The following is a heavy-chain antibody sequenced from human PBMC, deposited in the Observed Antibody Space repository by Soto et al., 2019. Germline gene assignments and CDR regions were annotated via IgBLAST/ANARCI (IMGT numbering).Heavy chain of an antibody. V-gene: IGHV4-39*01. CDR3: ARPDDYGAAFDI. CDR1: GGSISSSSYY. D-gene: IGHD4-17*01. J-gene: IGHJ3*02. CDR2: IYYSGST. Sequence: SETLSLTCTVSGGSISSSSYYWGWIRQPPGKGLEWIGSIYYSGSTYYNPSLKSRVTISVDTSKNQFSLKLSSVTAADTAVYYCARPDDYGAAFDIWGQGTMVTVAS.